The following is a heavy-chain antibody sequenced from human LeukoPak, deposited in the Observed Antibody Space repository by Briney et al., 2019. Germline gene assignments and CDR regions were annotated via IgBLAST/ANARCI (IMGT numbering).Heavy chain of an antibody. D-gene: IGHD6-13*01. CDR2: ISYDGSNK. J-gene: IGHJ4*02. CDR3: AKEDEAAAGIFDY. CDR1: GFTFRNYY. Sequence: GRSLRLSCAASGFTFRNYYMHWVRQAPGKGLEWVAVISYDGSNKYYADSVKGRFTISRDNSKNTLYLQMNSLRAEDTAVYYCAKEDEAAAGIFDYWGQGTLVTVSS. V-gene: IGHV3-30*18.